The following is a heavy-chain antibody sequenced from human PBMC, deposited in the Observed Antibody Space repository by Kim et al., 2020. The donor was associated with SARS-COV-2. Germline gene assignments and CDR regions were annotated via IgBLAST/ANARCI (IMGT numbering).Heavy chain of an antibody. CDR1: EFNVKRYG. J-gene: IGHJ2*01. V-gene: IGHV3-7*03. CDR3: ARIVFGDVVVTAGGPGHWYFDL. D-gene: IGHD2-21*02. CDR2: LNEDVSEA. Sequence: GGSLRLSCAASEFNVKRYGMSWVRQAPGKVLEGVAHLNEDVSEADSVSYVGGRVTVARDNAKNLLYLQMHSLRAEDTAMYYCARIVFGDVVVTAGGPGHWYFDLWGRGTLLTVSS.